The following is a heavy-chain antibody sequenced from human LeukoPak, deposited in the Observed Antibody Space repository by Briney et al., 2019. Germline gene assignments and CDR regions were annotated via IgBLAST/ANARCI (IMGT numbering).Heavy chain of an antibody. CDR2: IFGSGNT. J-gene: IGHJ3*01. CDR1: GGSISNYY. D-gene: IGHD3-10*01. CDR3: ARGLRDWTWFGPHDSFDF. V-gene: IGHV4-4*07. Sequence: SETLSLTCTVSGGSISNYYWSWIRQPAGKGLEWMGRIFGSGNTNYNPSLKSRLTPSGDTAKNQISMKLTSVTAADTAVYFCARGLRDWTWFGPHDSFDFWGRGTVVTVSS.